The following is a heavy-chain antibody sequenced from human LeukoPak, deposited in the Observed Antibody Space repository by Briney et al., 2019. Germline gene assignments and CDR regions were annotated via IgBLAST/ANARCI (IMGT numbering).Heavy chain of an antibody. V-gene: IGHV3-21*04. D-gene: IGHD4-17*01. CDR3: AKGDYGDYGIFAY. CDR1: GFTFSSYS. J-gene: IGHJ4*02. CDR2: ISSSSSYI. Sequence: GGSLRLSCAASGFTFSSYSMNWVRQAPGKGLEWVSSISSSSSYIYYADSVKGRFTISRDNAKNSLYLQMNSLRAEDTAIYYCAKGDYGDYGIFAYWGQGALVTVSS.